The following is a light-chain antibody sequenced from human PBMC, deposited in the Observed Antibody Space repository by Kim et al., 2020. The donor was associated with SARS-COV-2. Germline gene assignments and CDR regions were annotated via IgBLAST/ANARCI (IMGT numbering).Light chain of an antibody. J-gene: IGKJ1*01. V-gene: IGKV3-20*01. CDR2: GAS. CDR3: QQSGEG. Sequence: EIVLTQSPGTLSLSPGERATLSCRASHSIRSSYLAWYLQKPGQAPRLLIYGASRRATGIPDRFSGSGSGTGFTLTINRLEPEDFALYYCQQSGEGFGQGTKVDIK. CDR1: HSIRSSY.